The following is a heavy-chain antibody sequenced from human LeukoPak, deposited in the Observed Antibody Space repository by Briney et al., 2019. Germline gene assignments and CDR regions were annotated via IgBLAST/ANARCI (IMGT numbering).Heavy chain of an antibody. V-gene: IGHV4-39*01. CDR2: IYYSGST. Sequence: PSETLSLTCTVSGGSISSSSYYWGWIRQPPGKGLEWIGSIYYSGSTYYNPSLKSRVTISVDTSKNQFSLKLSSVTAADTAVYYCARLRVYNWFDPWGQGTLVTVSS. D-gene: IGHD3-10*01. J-gene: IGHJ5*02. CDR1: GGSISSSSYY. CDR3: ARLRVYNWFDP.